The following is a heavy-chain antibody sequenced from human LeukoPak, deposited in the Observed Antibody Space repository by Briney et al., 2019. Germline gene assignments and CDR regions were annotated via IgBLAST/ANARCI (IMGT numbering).Heavy chain of an antibody. J-gene: IGHJ4*02. CDR1: GFTFDDYA. CDR3: ANRERRDGYNN. Sequence: GGSLRLSCAASGFTFDDYAMHWVRQAPGKGLEWVSLISGDGGSTYYADSVKGRFTISRDNSKNSLYLQMNSLRTEDTALYYCANRERRDGYNNWGQGTLVTVSS. D-gene: IGHD5-24*01. CDR2: ISGDGGST. V-gene: IGHV3-43*02.